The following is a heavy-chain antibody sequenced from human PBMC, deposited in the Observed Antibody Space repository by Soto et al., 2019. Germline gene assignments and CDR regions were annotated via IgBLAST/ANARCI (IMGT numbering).Heavy chain of an antibody. CDR1: GYTFMNYA. CDR3: VRCYCSVGSCYTCWHFDL. CDR2: ISPSTGDT. Sequence: QVQLVQSGAEVKEPGASVKLSCQASGYTFMNYAISWVRQAPGQGLEWMGWISPSTGDTDQAQNFQGRVTITLDTSTTTANLELRTLRSADSAVYYCVRCYCSVGSCYTCWHFDLWGRGTLVTVSS. V-gene: IGHV1-18*01. J-gene: IGHJ2*01. D-gene: IGHD2-15*01.